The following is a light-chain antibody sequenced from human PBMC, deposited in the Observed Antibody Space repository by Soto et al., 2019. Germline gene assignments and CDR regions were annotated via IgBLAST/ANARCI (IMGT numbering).Light chain of an antibody. V-gene: IGKV3D-11*01. CDR1: QGIGNY. CDR3: QQRNFWPLT. Sequence: EDVLTQSPAILSLSPGERATLSCRASQGIGNYLAWYQQKPGQAPRLLIYDASNWATGIPARFSGSGSDTDFTLTIDSLEPEDSAVYYCQQRNFWPLTFGPGTRVEIK. J-gene: IGKJ3*01. CDR2: DAS.